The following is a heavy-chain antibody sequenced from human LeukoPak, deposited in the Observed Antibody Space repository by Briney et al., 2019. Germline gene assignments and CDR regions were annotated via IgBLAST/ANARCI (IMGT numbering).Heavy chain of an antibody. CDR3: ARRSSGWYKGFDY. D-gene: IGHD6-19*01. CDR1: GGSFSGYY. V-gene: IGHV4-34*01. Sequence: SETLSLTCAVYGGSFSGYYWSWIRQPPGKGLEWIGEINHSGSTNYNPSPKSRVTISVDASKNQFSLKLSSVTAADTAVYYCARRSSGWYKGFDYWGQGTLVTVSS. CDR2: INHSGST. J-gene: IGHJ4*02.